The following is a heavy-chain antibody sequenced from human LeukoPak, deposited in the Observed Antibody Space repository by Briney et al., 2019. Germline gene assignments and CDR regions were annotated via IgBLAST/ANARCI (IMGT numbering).Heavy chain of an antibody. D-gene: IGHD5-18*01. J-gene: IGHJ4*02. CDR3: ARVHCDTPMLIDSCYYFDY. CDR1: GGSISSGGYS. Sequence: PSQTLSLTCAVSGGSISSGGYSWSWIRQPPGKGLEWIGYIYYSGSTYYNPSLKSRVTISVDTSKNQFSLNLSSVSAADTAVYYCARVHCDTPMLIDSCYYFDYWGQGTLVTVSS. V-gene: IGHV4-30-4*07. CDR2: IYYSGST.